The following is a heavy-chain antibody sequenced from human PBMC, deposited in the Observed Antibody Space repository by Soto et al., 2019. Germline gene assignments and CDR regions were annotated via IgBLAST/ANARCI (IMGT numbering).Heavy chain of an antibody. CDR3: AGGGYSYGFNTYYYYGMDV. V-gene: IGHV1-69*12. Sequence: QVQLVQSGAEVKKPGSSVKVSCKASGGTFSSYAISWVRQAPGQGLEWMGGIIPIFGTANYAQKFQGRVTVTAEESTSTAYMELSSLRSEDTAVYYCAGGGYSYGFNTYYYYGMDVWGQGTTVTVSS. CDR2: IIPIFGTA. D-gene: IGHD5-18*01. CDR1: GGTFSSYA. J-gene: IGHJ6*02.